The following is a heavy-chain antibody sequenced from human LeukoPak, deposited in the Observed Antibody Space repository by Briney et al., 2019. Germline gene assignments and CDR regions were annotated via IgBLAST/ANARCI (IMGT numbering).Heavy chain of an antibody. D-gene: IGHD5-18*01. CDR1: GYTFTSYY. CDR3: ARGVPGLTWIQLSEIIYFDY. CDR2: INPSGGST. V-gene: IGHV1-46*01. J-gene: IGHJ4*02. Sequence: ASVKVSCKASGYTFTSYYMHWVRQAPGQGLEWMGIINPSGGSTSYAQKFQGRVTMTRDTSTSTVYMELSRLRSDDTAVYYCARGVPGLTWIQLSEIIYFDYWGQGTLVTVSS.